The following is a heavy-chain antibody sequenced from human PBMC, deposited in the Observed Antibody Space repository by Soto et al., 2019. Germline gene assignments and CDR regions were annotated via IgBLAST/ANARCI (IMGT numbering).Heavy chain of an antibody. CDR1: GGSISSYY. CDR2: IYYSGST. J-gene: IGHJ5*02. CDR3: ARHGNCSSTSCYDGRWFDP. D-gene: IGHD2-2*01. Sequence: SETLSLTCTVSGGSISSYYWSWIRQPPGKGLEWIGYIYYSGSTNYNPSLKSRVTISVDTSKNQSSLKLSSVTAADTAVYYCARHGNCSSTSCYDGRWFDPWGQGTLVTVSS. V-gene: IGHV4-59*08.